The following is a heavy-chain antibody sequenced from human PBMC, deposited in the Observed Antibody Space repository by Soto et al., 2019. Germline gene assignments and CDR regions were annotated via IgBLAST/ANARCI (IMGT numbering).Heavy chain of an antibody. CDR2: VSIGGST. J-gene: IGHJ4*02. CDR3: AKRRGAGGHFDY. V-gene: IGHV3-23*01. CDR1: GXTFSSYA. D-gene: IGHD2-15*01. Sequence: GSLRLACAASGXTFSSYAMGWVRQGPGKGLEWVAVVSIGGSTHYADSVRGRFTISRDNSKNTLSLQMNSMTAEDKAVYFCAKRRGAGGHFDYWGQGALGTVSS.